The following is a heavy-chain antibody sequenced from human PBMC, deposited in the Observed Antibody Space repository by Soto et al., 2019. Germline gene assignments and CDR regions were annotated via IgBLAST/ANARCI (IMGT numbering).Heavy chain of an antibody. V-gene: IGHV3-21*01. J-gene: IGHJ6*03. CDR2: ISSSSSYI. Sequence: LRLSCAASGFTFSSYSMNWVRQAPGKGLEWVSSISSSSSYIYYADSVKGRFTISRDNAKNSLYLQMNSLRAEDTAVYYCARDPLVSVVVAAALPYFMDVWGQGTTVTVSS. D-gene: IGHD2-15*01. CDR3: ARDPLVSVVVAAALPYFMDV. CDR1: GFTFSSYS.